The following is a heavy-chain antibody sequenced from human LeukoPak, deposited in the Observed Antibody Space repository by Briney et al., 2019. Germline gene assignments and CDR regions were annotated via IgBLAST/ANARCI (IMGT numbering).Heavy chain of an antibody. CDR3: VKTEDIVVVPAAMPFDY. CDR1: GFTFSSYA. D-gene: IGHD2-2*01. Sequence: PGGSLRLSCSASGFTFSSYAMHWVRQAPGKGLEYVSAISGNGGSTYYADSVKGRFTISRDNSKNTLYLQMSSLRAEDTAVYYCVKTEDIVVVPAAMPFDYWGQGTLVTVSS. J-gene: IGHJ4*02. CDR2: ISGNGGST. V-gene: IGHV3-64D*06.